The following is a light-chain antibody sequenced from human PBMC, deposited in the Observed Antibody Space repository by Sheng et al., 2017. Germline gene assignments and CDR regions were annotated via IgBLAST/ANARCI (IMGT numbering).Light chain of an antibody. Sequence: IQMTQSPSALSASVGDRVTITCRASRTINSYFNWYQQQPGDAPKLLIYGASSLRSGVPSRFSGSASGTDSTLTIRGLQPEDVGTYYCQQSYSPPWTFGQGTKVE. V-gene: IGKV1-39*01. CDR3: QQSYSPPWT. CDR2: GAS. CDR1: RTINSY. J-gene: IGKJ1*01.